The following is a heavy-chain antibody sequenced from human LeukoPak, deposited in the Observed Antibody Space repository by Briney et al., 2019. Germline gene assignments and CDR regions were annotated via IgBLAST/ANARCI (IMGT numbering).Heavy chain of an antibody. V-gene: IGHV1-2*04. CDR3: ARREVARYYYGMDV. CDR1: GYTFTGYY. CDR2: INPNSGGT. J-gene: IGHJ6*02. Sequence: ASVKVSCKAPGYTFTGYYMHWVRQAPGQGLEWMGWINPNSGGTNYAQKFQGWVTMTRDTSISTAYMELSRLRSDDTAVYYCARREVARYYYGMDVWDQGTTVTVSS.